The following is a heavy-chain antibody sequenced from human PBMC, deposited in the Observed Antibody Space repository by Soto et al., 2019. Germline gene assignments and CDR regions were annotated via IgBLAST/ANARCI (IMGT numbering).Heavy chain of an antibody. CDR1: NYSISSGYY. V-gene: IGHV4-38-2*01. D-gene: IGHD6-13*01. J-gene: IGHJ4*02. Sequence: PSETLSLTCGVSNYSISSGYYWGWIRQPPGGGLEWIGSVYHSGTTYYNPSLKSRVTILLDPSKNQFSLNLNSVTAADTGVYFCSRSMYSSSWYAGYWGQGTRVTVSS. CDR2: VYHSGTT. CDR3: SRSMYSSSWYAGY.